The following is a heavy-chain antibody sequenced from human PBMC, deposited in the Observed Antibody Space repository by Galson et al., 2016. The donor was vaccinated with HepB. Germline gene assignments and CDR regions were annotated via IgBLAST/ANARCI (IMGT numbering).Heavy chain of an antibody. V-gene: IGHV4-4*02. J-gene: IGHJ4*02. CDR2: IYHAGYT. D-gene: IGHD3-22*01. Sequence: SETLSLTCAVSGGSISSANWWSWVRQPPGKGLEWIGEIYHAGYTNYNPSLKSRVTILLDKSKNQLSLELSSVTAADTAVYYGARTGGYFFDFGGQGTQVTVPS. CDR3: ARTGGYFFDF. CDR1: GGSISSANW.